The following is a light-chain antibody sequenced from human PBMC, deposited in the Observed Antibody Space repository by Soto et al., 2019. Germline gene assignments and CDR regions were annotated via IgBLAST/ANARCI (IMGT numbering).Light chain of an antibody. CDR3: QQYNKWPRT. J-gene: IGKJ1*01. CDR1: QSVNIH. CDR2: GAS. Sequence: EIVMTQSPATLSASPGERATLSCRASQSVNIHLAWYQQKPGQAPRLLIYGASARATGIPAKFSGSGSGTEFTLTISSLQSEDFAVYYCQQYNKWPRTFGQGTKVEIK. V-gene: IGKV3D-15*01.